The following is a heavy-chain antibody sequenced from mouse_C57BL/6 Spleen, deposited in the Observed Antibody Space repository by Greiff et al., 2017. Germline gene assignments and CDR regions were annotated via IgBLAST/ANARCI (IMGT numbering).Heavy chain of an antibody. D-gene: IGHD1-1*01. CDR1: GYTFTSYW. CDR3: ARGALRSAYWYLDV. V-gene: IGHV1-69*01. J-gene: IGHJ1*03. Sequence: QVQLQQPGAELVMPGASVKLSCKASGYTFTSYWMHWVKQRPGQGLEWIGEIDPSDSYTNYNQKFKGKFTLTVDKSSSTAYMQLSSLISEDSAVYYCARGALRSAYWYLDVWGTGTTVTVSS. CDR2: IDPSDSYT.